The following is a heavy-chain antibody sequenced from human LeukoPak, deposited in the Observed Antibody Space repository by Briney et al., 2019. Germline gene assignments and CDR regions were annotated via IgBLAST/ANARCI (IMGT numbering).Heavy chain of an antibody. CDR1: GYTFTSYD. V-gene: IGHV1-8*01. CDR3: ARGGYYDFWSGYPQRDGMDV. J-gene: IGHJ6*02. CDR2: MNPNSGNT. D-gene: IGHD3-3*01. Sequence: ASVKVSCKASGYTFTSYDINWVRQATGQGLEWMGWMNPNSGNTGYAQKFQGRVTMTRNTSISTAYMELSSLRSEDTAVYYCARGGYYDFWSGYPQRDGMDVWGQGTTVTVSS.